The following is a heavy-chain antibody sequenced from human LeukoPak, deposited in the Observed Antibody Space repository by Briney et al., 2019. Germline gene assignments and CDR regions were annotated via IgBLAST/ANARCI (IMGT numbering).Heavy chain of an antibody. D-gene: IGHD1-26*01. CDR1: GYTFASYY. CDR2: INPSGGST. CDR3: AREDGGSYLGGY. Sequence: GASVKVSCKASGYTFASYYMHWVRQAPGQGLEWMGIINPSGGSTSYAQKFQGRVTMTRDTSTSTVYMELSSLRSEDTAVYHCAREDGGSYLGGYWGQGTLVTVSP. V-gene: IGHV1-46*01. J-gene: IGHJ4*02.